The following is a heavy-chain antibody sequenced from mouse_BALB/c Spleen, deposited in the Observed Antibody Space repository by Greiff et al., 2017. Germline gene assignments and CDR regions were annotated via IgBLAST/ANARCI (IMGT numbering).Heavy chain of an antibody. J-gene: IGHJ3*01. CDR1: GYSFTGYY. CDR2: INPYNGAT. V-gene: IGHV1-31*01. D-gene: IGHD2-4*01. Sequence: VQLKESGPELVKPGASVKISCKASGYSFTGYYMHWVKQSHVKSLEWIGRINPYNGATSYNQNFKDKASLTVDKSSSTAYMELHSLTSEDSAVYYCARHDYDLWFAYWGQGTLVTVSA. CDR3: ARHDYDLWFAY.